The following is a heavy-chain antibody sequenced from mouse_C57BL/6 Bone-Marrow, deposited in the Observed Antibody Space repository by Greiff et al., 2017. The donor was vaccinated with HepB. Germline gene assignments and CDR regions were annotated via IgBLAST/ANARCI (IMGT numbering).Heavy chain of an antibody. CDR2: ISDGGSYT. CDR1: GFTFSSYA. V-gene: IGHV5-4*01. D-gene: IGHD1-1*01. Sequence: EVQLVESGGGLVKPGGSLKLSCAASGFTFSSYAMSWVRQTPEKRLEWVATISDGGSYTYYPDNVKGRFTISRDNAKNNLYLQMSHLKSEDTAMYYCARDRYGSSPFDYWGQGTTLTVSS. CDR3: ARDRYGSSPFDY. J-gene: IGHJ2*01.